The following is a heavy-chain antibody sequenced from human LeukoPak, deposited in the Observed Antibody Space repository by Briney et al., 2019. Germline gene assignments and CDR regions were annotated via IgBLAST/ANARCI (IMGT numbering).Heavy chain of an antibody. CDR2: ISPTTAYI. Sequence: GGSLRLSCATSGFNFSAYTMNWVRQAPGKGLDWVSSISPTTAYIHYADSMKGRFTISRDNARRSLYLQMSSLRVEDTAMYYCVSSLHGFSYGPGYWGQGTLVIVSS. D-gene: IGHD3-10*01. J-gene: IGHJ4*02. CDR1: GFNFSAYT. V-gene: IGHV3-21*01. CDR3: VSSLHGFSYGPGY.